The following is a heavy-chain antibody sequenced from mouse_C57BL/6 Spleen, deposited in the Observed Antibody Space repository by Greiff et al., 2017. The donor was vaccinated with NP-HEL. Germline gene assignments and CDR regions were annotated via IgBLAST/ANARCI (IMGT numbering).Heavy chain of an antibody. D-gene: IGHD1-1*01. J-gene: IGHJ2*01. V-gene: IGHV1-64*01. CDR2: IHPNSGST. Sequence: QVQLQQPGAELVKPGASVKLSCKASGYTFTSYWMHWVKQRPGQGLEWIGMIHPNSGSTNYNEKFKSKATLTVDKSSSTAYMQLSSLTSEDYAVYYCAREGITTVVPYFDYWGQGTTLTVSS. CDR1: GYTFTSYW. CDR3: AREGITTVVPYFDY.